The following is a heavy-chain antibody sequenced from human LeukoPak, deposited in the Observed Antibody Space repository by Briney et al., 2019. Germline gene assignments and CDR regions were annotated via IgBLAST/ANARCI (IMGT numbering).Heavy chain of an antibody. CDR1: GYTFTIYY. V-gene: IGHV1-46*04. Sequence: ASVNLSCNSSGYTFTIYYMHWVRLAPGQGFVWMGIINPSGGSTSYAQKLQGRVTITRDKSTSTVYMELSSLRSEDTAVYYCARDRTVWFGSIVARWGQGTLVTVSS. J-gene: IGHJ4*02. CDR3: ARDRTVWFGSIVAR. D-gene: IGHD6-6*01. CDR2: INPSGGST.